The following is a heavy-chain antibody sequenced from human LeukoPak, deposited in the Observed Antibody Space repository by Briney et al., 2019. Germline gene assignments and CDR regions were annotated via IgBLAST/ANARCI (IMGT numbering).Heavy chain of an antibody. CDR3: ARGPSITIFGVVMYTWFDP. CDR2: IDYSGGT. J-gene: IGHJ5*02. CDR1: GGSISSSSYF. Sequence: SETLSLTCTVSGGSISSSSYFWGWIRQPPGKGLEWIGSIDYSGGTYFSPSLRSRVTLSVDTSKNQFSLNLISVTAADTAVYYCARGPSITIFGVVMYTWFDPWGQGTPVSVSS. D-gene: IGHD3-3*01. V-gene: IGHV4-39*07.